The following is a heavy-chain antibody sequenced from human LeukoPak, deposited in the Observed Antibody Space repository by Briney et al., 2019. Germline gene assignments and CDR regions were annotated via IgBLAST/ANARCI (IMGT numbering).Heavy chain of an antibody. CDR2: IYSGGST. CDR1: GFSVTSHY. D-gene: IGHD1-26*01. CDR3: AKDRSGSYRSGAFDI. Sequence: HTGGSLRLSCAASGFSVTSHYMTWVRRAPGKGLEWVSVIYSGGSTYYADSVKGRFTISRDNSKNTLYLQMNSLRAEDTAVYYCAKDRSGSYRSGAFDIWGQGTMVTVSS. J-gene: IGHJ3*02. V-gene: IGHV3-66*02.